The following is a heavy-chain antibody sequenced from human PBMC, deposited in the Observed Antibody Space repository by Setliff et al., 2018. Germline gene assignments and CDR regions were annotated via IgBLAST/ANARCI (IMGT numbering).Heavy chain of an antibody. CDR2: ISGRGGST. Sequence: GGSLRLSCAASGFTFDSHAMNWVRQAPGKGLEWVSGISGRGGSTDYADSVEGRFSISRDTSKNMLYLQMNSLRGEDTAVYYCARGFHGTIRGGYFDNWGQGTLVTVSS. CDR3: ARGFHGTIRGGYFDN. D-gene: IGHD2-2*01. CDR1: GFTFDSHA. J-gene: IGHJ4*02. V-gene: IGHV3-23*01.